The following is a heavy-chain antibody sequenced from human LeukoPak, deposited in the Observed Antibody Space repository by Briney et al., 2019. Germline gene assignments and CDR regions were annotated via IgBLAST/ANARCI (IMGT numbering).Heavy chain of an antibody. CDR3: ARDAAAAGTWWFDP. V-gene: IGHV3-11*04. Sequence: GGSLRLSCAASGFTFSDYYMSWIRQAPGKGLEWVSYISSSSSTIYYADSVKGRFTISRDNARNSLYLQMNSLRAEDTAVYYCARDAAAAGTWWFDPWGQGILVTVSS. CDR1: GFTFSDYY. CDR2: ISSSSSTI. D-gene: IGHD6-13*01. J-gene: IGHJ5*02.